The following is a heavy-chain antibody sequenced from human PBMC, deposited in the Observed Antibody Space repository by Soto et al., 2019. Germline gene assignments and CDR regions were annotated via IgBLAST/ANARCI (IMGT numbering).Heavy chain of an antibody. V-gene: IGHV1-69*01. CDR1: GGTFSSYA. D-gene: IGHD3-22*01. Sequence: SGGTFSSYAIIWVRQAPGQGLEWMGGIIPIFGTANYAQKFQGRVTITADESTSTAYMELSSLRSEDTAVYYCAKYYYDSSGYYSDYYYGMDVWGQGTTVTVSS. CDR3: AKYYYDSSGYYSDYYYGMDV. CDR2: IIPIFGTA. J-gene: IGHJ6*02.